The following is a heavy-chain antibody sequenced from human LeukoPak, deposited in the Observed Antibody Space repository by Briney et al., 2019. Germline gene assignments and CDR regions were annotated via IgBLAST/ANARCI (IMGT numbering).Heavy chain of an antibody. J-gene: IGHJ4*02. CDR3: AKRRSTATTVDS. Sequence: GGSLRLSCAASGFTFSTNAMAWVRQAPGKGLEWVSAIRGSGDDTYYADSVKGRFTISRDTSRNTLYLQMNSLRAEDTAVYYCAKRRSTATTVDSWGQGTLVTVSS. D-gene: IGHD4-17*01. V-gene: IGHV3-23*01. CDR1: GFTFSTNA. CDR2: IRGSGDDT.